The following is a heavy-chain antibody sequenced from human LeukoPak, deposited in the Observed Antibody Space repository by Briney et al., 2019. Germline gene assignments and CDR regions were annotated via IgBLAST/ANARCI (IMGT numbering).Heavy chain of an antibody. D-gene: IGHD6-19*01. Sequence: SETLSLTCTVSGGSISSNYWSWIRQPPGKGLEWIGYIYYSGSTYYNPSLKSRVTISVDTSKNQFSLKLSSVTAADTAVYYCARDRGYSSGYYIDYWGQGTLVTVSS. CDR1: GGSISSNY. V-gene: IGHV4-59*12. CDR2: IYYSGST. J-gene: IGHJ4*02. CDR3: ARDRGYSSGYYIDY.